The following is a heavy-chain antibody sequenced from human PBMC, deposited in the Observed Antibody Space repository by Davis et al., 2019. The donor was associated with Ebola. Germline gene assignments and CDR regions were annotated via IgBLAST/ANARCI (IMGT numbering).Heavy chain of an antibody. J-gene: IGHJ4*02. CDR2: INHSGST. Sequence: SETLSLTCAVYGGSFSGYYWSWFRQLPGKGLEWIGEINHSGSTNYNPSLKSRVTISVDTSKNQFSLKLSSMTAADTAVYYCARGRDFWRNWVQGTLVTVSS. V-gene: IGHV4-34*01. CDR3: ARGRDFWRN. CDR1: GGSFSGYY. D-gene: IGHD3-3*01.